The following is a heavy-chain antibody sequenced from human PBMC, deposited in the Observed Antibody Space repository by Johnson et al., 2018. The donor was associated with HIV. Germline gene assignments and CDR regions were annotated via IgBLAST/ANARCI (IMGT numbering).Heavy chain of an antibody. CDR1: GFTFSNAW. J-gene: IGHJ3*02. Sequence: QVQLVESGGGLVKPGGSLRLSCAASGFTFSNAWMSWVRQAPGKGLEWVAVISYDGSNKYYADSVKGRFTISRDNSKNTLYLQMNSLRAEDTAVYYCARGDSSGWDAFDIWGQGTMVTVSS. V-gene: IGHV3-30*14. D-gene: IGHD6-19*01. CDR2: ISYDGSNK. CDR3: ARGDSSGWDAFDI.